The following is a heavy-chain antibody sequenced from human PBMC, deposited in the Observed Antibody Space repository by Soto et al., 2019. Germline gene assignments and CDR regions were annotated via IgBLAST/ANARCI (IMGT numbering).Heavy chain of an antibody. CDR3: ARDRVMRGNAYYYGMDV. CDR1: GGTFSSFA. CDR2: IVPMFAAP. V-gene: IGHV1-69*12. D-gene: IGHD2-21*01. J-gene: IGHJ6*02. Sequence: QVLLVQSGAEVKKPGSSVRVSCKTSGGTFSSFAISWVRLAPGQGLEWMGVIVPMFAAPTYAQKFQGRVSLTADESTPTAYMELSRLRSDDTAVYYCARDRVMRGNAYYYGMDVWGQGTTVTVSS.